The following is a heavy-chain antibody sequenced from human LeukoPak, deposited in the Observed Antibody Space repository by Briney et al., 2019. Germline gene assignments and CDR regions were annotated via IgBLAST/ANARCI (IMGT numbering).Heavy chain of an antibody. D-gene: IGHD6-13*01. Sequence: ASVKVSCKASGYTFTSYYMHWVRQAPGQGLEWMGIINPSGGSTSYAQKFQGRVTMTRDTSTSTVYMELSSLRSEDTAVYYCARGSIIAAAGTKVGGWFDPWGQGTLVPVSS. J-gene: IGHJ5*02. V-gene: IGHV1-46*01. CDR1: GYTFTSYY. CDR2: INPSGGST. CDR3: ARGSIIAAAGTKVGGWFDP.